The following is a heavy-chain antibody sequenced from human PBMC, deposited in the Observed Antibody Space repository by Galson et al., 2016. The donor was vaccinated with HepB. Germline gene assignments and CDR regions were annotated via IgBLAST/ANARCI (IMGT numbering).Heavy chain of an antibody. J-gene: IGHJ6*02. V-gene: IGHV3-7*03. D-gene: IGHD2-2*01. CDR3: ARDRRYCASTTCPLQYYGMDV. CDR1: GFTISSYW. Sequence: SLRLSCAASGFTISSYWMTWVRQVPGKGLEWVANINQDRTEKHYVDSVKGRFTISRDNAENSLYLQMNSLGGEDTAVYYCARDRRYCASTTCPLQYYGMDVWGQGTTVTVSS. CDR2: INQDRTEK.